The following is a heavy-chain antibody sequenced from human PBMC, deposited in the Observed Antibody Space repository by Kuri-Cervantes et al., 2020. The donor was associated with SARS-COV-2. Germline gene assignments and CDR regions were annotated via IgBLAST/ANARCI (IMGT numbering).Heavy chain of an antibody. D-gene: IGHD2-21*01. Sequence: ASVKVSYKASGYTFTNYEINWVRQATGQGLEWMGWMNPNSGDTDYAQKFQGRVILTRNTSTTTAYMELRGLKSEDTAVYYCAREGTIVVGGLDSWGQGTLVTVSS. V-gene: IGHV1-8*03. J-gene: IGHJ4*02. CDR1: GYTFTNYE. CDR2: MNPNSGDT. CDR3: AREGTIVVGGLDS.